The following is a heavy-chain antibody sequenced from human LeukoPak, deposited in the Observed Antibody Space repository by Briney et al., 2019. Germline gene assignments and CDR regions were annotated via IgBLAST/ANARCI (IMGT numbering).Heavy chain of an antibody. CDR2: INHSGST. V-gene: IGHV4-34*01. CDR3: ARLSPYYYYGMDV. Sequence: PSETLSLTCAVYAGSFSGYYWSWIRQPPGKGLEWIGEINHSGSTNYNPSLKSRVTISVDTSKNQFSLKLSSVTAADTAVYYCARLSPYYYYGMDVWGQGTTVTVSS. J-gene: IGHJ6*02. CDR1: AGSFSGYY.